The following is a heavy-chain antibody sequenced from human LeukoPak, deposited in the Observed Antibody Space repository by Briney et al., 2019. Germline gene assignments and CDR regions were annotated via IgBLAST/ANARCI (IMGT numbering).Heavy chain of an antibody. V-gene: IGHV1-69*04. Sequence: SVKVSCKASGYIFTDYYMHWVRQAPGQGLEWMGRIIPILGIANYAQKFQGRVTITADKSTSTAYMELSSLRSEDTAVYYCARGGSYYGSGKDWFDPWGQGTLVTVSS. D-gene: IGHD3-10*01. J-gene: IGHJ5*02. CDR1: GYIFTDYY. CDR2: IIPILGIA. CDR3: ARGGSYYGSGKDWFDP.